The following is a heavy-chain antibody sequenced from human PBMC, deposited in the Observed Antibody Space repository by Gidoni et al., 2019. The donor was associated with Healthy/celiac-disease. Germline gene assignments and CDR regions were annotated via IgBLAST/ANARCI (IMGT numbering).Heavy chain of an antibody. CDR1: GFTSRSYG. D-gene: IGHD5-12*01. Sequence: QVQLVESGGRVVQPGRSLRLPCQDSGFTSRSYGMHWVRHAQGKGLGWVSVISYDGRNKYYADSVKARLTISRDNSKNTLYLQMNSLRAEDTAVYYCAKSSDGYNPDFDYWGQGTLVTVSS. CDR3: AKSSDGYNPDFDY. V-gene: IGHV3-30*18. J-gene: IGHJ4*02. CDR2: ISYDGRNK.